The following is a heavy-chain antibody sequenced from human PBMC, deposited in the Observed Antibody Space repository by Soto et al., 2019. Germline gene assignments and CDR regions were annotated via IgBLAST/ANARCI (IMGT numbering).Heavy chain of an antibody. J-gene: IGHJ4*02. CDR1: GFSFSSYG. V-gene: IGHV3-23*01. CDR3: AKGGWLANSLEN. D-gene: IGHD6-19*01. CDR2: ISASGRST. Sequence: EVQLLESGGGLAQPGGSPRLSCVASGFSFSSYGMTWVRQAPGKGLEWVSSISASGRSTYYADPVKGRFTLSRDSSRNTLHLQINSLRAEDTAVYYCAKGGWLANSLENWGQGILVTVSS.